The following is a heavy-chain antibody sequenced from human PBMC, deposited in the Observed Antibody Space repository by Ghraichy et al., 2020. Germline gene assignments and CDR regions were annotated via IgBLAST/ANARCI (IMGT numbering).Heavy chain of an antibody. Sequence: GGSLRLSCAASGFTFSSYAMGWVRQAPGKGLEWVSAITGSGDNTHYADSVKGRFTFSRDNSKNTLYLQLSSLRAEDTAVYYCAKYSSHWWNDVLDIWGQGTMVTVSS. CDR3: AKYSSHWWNDVLDI. D-gene: IGHD2-8*02. CDR1: GFTFSSYA. V-gene: IGHV3-23*01. J-gene: IGHJ3*02. CDR2: ITGSGDNT.